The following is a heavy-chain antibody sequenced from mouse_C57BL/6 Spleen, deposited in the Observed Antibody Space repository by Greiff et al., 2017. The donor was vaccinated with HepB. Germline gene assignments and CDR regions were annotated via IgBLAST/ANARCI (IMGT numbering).Heavy chain of an antibody. CDR2: ISGGGGNT. Sequence: EVMLVESGGGLVKPGGSLKLSCAASGFTFSSYTMSWVRQTPEKRLEWVATISGGGGNTYYPDSVKGRFTISRDNAKNTLYLQMSSLRSEDTALYYCARHERDNYFNYWGQGTTLTVSS. J-gene: IGHJ2*01. CDR3: ARHERDNYFNY. CDR1: GFTFSSYT. V-gene: IGHV5-9*01.